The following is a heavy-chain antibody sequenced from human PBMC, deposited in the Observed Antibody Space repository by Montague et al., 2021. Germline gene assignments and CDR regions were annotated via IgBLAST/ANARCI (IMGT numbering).Heavy chain of an antibody. V-gene: IGHV3-72*01. CDR2: AGNRRDTRTP. J-gene: IGHJ3*01. CDR3: AQGYSGVDIYAFDV. D-gene: IGHD5-12*01. Sequence: SLRLSCAGSGFIFSDYYLDWFRQAPGRGLEWVGRAGNRRDTRTPQYAASVRGRFIISRDDSTESLYLQMNSLKTEDTALYYCAQGYSGVDIYAFDVWGRGTMVTVSS. CDR1: GFIFSDYY.